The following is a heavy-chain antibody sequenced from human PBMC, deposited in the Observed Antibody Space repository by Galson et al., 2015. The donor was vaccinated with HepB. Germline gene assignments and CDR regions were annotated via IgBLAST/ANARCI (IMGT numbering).Heavy chain of an antibody. J-gene: IGHJ2*01. CDR1: AGSLSGNY. D-gene: IGHD3-22*01. Sequence: ETLSLTCTVSAGSLSGNYWSWIRQAPGKGLEWIGDIYHSGSTNYNPSLQTRVTISVDTSKNQFSLRLTSVTAADTAVYYCARDYYNSSGFYGHRYFDLWGRGTLVTVSP. CDR3: ARDYYNSSGFYGHRYFDL. V-gene: IGHV4-59*01. CDR2: IYHSGST.